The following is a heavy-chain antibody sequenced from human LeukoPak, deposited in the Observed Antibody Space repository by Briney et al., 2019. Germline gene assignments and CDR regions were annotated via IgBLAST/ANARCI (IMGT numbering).Heavy chain of an antibody. CDR1: GGSISSYY. CDR2: IYTSGST. J-gene: IGHJ6*03. D-gene: IGHD3-10*01. Sequence: SETLSPTCTVSGGSISSYYWSWIRQPAGKGLEWIGRIYTSGSTNYNPSLKSRVTMSVDTSKNQFSLKLSSVTAADTAVYYCAXXXXXXXSGRDYYYMDVWGKGTTVTISS. CDR3: AXXXXXXXSGRDYYYMDV. V-gene: IGHV4-4*07.